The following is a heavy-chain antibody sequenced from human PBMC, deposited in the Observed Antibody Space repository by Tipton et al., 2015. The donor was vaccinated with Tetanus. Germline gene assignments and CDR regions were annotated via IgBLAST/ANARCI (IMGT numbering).Heavy chain of an antibody. CDR1: GYTFTGHY. J-gene: IGHJ3*02. D-gene: IGHD2-15*01. Sequence: QLVQSGPEVKKPGASVKVSCKASGYTFTGHYMHWVRQAPGQGLEWMGWLNPNSGVTHYAQKFQGRVTMTRDTSISTAYMELSRLTSDDADVYYCARGECLGVSCQSYFVFDTWGQGTMVTVSS. V-gene: IGHV1-2*02. CDR3: ARGECLGVSCQSYFVFDT. CDR2: LNPNSGVT.